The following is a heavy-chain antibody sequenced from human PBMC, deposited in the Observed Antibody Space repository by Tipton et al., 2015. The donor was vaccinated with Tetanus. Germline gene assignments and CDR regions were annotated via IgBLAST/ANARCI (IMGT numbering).Heavy chain of an antibody. Sequence: TLSLTCTVAGASISSYYWSWIRQSPGKGLEWVGYISNTGVTNYSPSLKSRVTISLDTSKNQFSLRLSAVTTADTAVYFCARHYNYPAIFDFWGQGTLVTVSS. D-gene: IGHD1-1*01. CDR3: ARHYNYPAIFDF. CDR2: ISNTGVT. CDR1: GASISSYY. V-gene: IGHV4-59*01. J-gene: IGHJ4*02.